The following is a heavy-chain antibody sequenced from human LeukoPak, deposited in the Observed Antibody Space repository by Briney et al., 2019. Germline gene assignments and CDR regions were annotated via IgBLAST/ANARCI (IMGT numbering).Heavy chain of an antibody. CDR1: GGSISRYP. V-gene: IGHV4-59*01. CDR3: AREGGDYGVDY. Sequence: SETLSLTCIVSGGSISRYPWNWIRQPPGKGLEWIGYIYYSGSTNYNPSLKSRVTISVDTSKNQFSLKLSSVTAADTAVYYCAREGGDYGVDYWGQGTLVTVSS. CDR2: IYYSGST. J-gene: IGHJ4*02. D-gene: IGHD4-17*01.